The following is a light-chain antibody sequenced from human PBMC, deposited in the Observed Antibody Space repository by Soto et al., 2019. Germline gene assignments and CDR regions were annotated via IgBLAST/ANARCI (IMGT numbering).Light chain of an antibody. J-gene: IGKJ1*01. CDR3: LQDINYPWT. V-gene: IGKV1D-8*03. CDR2: AAS. CDR1: SGISSY. Sequence: VILMTQSPSLICASXGDRVTIGSRMRSGISSYLARYQQKPGKAPEIXXYAASTLQTGVPSRFSGSGSGTEFTLTISSLQPEDSATYYCLQDINYPWTFGQGTKVDIK.